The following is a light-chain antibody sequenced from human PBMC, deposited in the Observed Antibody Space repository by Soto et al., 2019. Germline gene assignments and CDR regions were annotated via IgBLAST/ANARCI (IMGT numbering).Light chain of an antibody. V-gene: IGKV1-5*03. CDR1: QSISTW. CDR3: QQYNSYSLT. CDR2: KAS. Sequence: DIQMTQSPSTLSASVGDRVTITCRASQSISTWLAWYQQKPGKAPKLLIYKASSLESGVPSRFSGSGSGTEFALTISSVQPDDFATYYCQQYNSYSLTFGQGTKVEIK. J-gene: IGKJ1*01.